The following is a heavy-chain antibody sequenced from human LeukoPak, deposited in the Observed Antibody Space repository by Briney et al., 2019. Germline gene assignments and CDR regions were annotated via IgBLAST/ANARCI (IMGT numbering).Heavy chain of an antibody. J-gene: IGHJ4*02. CDR1: GFTFSNAW. CDR2: IKSKTDGGTA. CDR3: TTIEENYDFWSGPDY. V-gene: IGHV3-15*01. Sequence: GGSLRLSCAASGFTFSNAWMSWVRQAPGKGLEWVGRIKSKTDGGTADYAAPVKGRSTISRDDSKNTLYLQMNSLKTEDTAVYYCTTIEENYDFWSGPDYWGQGTLVTVSS. D-gene: IGHD3-3*01.